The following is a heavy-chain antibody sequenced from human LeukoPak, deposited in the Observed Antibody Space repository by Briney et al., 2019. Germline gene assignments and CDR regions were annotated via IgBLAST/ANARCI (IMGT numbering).Heavy chain of an antibody. D-gene: IGHD2-2*01. J-gene: IGHJ4*02. CDR1: GGTFSSYA. Sequence: SVKVSCKASGGTFSSYAISWVRQAPGQGLEWMGGIIPIFGTANYAQKFQGRVTITAGESTSTAYMELSSLRSEDTAVYYCARGYCSSTSCYARNDFDYWGQGTLVTVSS. V-gene: IGHV1-69*13. CDR3: ARGYCSSTSCYARNDFDY. CDR2: IIPIFGTA.